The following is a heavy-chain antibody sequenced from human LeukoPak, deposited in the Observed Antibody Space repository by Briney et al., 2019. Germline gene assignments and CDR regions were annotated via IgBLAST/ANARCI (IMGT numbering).Heavy chain of an antibody. J-gene: IGHJ4*02. CDR1: GFTFSSYA. CDR3: ARDYSYPDY. D-gene: IGHD5-18*01. Sequence: GGSLRLSCAASGFTFSSYAMSWVRQAPGKGLEWVSSISGSGTNTYYADSVKGRFTISRDNSRNLLFLQMSSLRVEDTAVYYCARDYSYPDYWGQGTLVTVSS. V-gene: IGHV3-23*01. CDR2: ISGSGTNT.